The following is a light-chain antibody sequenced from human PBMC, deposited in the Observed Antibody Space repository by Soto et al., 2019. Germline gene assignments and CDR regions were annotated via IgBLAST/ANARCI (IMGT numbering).Light chain of an antibody. Sequence: QSVLTQPASVSGSPGQSITISCTGTSSDVGRYNYVSWYQQHPGKVPKLIIYEVTNRPSGVSNRFSGSKSGNTASLTISGLQAVDEADYYCSSYTSSSTLVFGGGTKGTVL. CDR2: EVT. CDR3: SSYTSSSTLV. V-gene: IGLV2-14*01. CDR1: SSDVGRYNY. J-gene: IGLJ3*02.